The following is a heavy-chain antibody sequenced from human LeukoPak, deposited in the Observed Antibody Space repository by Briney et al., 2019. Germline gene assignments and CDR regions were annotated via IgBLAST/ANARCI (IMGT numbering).Heavy chain of an antibody. CDR2: INPSGGST. V-gene: IGHV1-46*01. D-gene: IGHD3-16*02. CDR1: GYTFTSYY. Sequence: GASVKVFCKASGYTFTSYYMHWVRQAPGQGLEWMGIINPSGGSTSYAQKFQGRVTMTRDTSTSTVYMELSSLRSEDTAVYYCARGMSMITFGGVIAPDFDYWGQGTLVTVSS. J-gene: IGHJ4*02. CDR3: ARGMSMITFGGVIAPDFDY.